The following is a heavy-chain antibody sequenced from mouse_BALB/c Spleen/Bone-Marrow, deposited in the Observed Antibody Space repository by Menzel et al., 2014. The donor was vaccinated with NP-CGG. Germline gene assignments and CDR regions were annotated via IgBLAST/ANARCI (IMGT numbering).Heavy chain of an antibody. J-gene: IGHJ2*01. CDR3: ARSLLLRPDY. V-gene: IGHV5-17*02. D-gene: IGHD1-1*01. CDR2: ISSGSSTI. CDR1: GFTFSSFG. Sequence: EVQLQQSGRGLVQPGGSRKLSCAASGFTFSSFGMHWVRQAPEKGLEWVAYISSGSSTIYYADTVKGRFTISRDNPKNTLFLQMTSLRSEDTAMYYCARSLLLRPDYWGQGTTLTVSS.